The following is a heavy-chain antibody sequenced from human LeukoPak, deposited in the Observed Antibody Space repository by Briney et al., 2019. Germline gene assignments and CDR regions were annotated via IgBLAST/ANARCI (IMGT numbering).Heavy chain of an antibody. Sequence: SVKVSCKTSGYIFGHNGIGWVRQAPGQGLEWMGGIIPIFGTANYAQKFQGRVTITADESTSTAYMELSSLRSEDTAVYYCARDIGYCSGGSCRVYYYFDYWGQGTLVTVSS. CDR2: IIPIFGTA. CDR1: GYIFGHNG. V-gene: IGHV1-69*13. CDR3: ARDIGYCSGGSCRVYYYFDY. D-gene: IGHD2-15*01. J-gene: IGHJ4*02.